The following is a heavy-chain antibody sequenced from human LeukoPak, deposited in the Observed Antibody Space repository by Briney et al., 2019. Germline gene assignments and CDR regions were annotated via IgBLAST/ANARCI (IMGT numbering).Heavy chain of an antibody. V-gene: IGHV3-21*01. D-gene: IGHD6-19*01. CDR3: AGVSQYGRGRYDAIDI. CDR2: ISSGSSYI. Sequence: GGSLRLSCTASGFTFSTYDINWVRQAPGKGLEWVSFISSGSSYIFYAGSLKGRFTISRDNAKNSLHLQMNSLRGEDTAVYYCAGVSQYGRGRYDAIDIWGQGTMVTVSS. CDR1: GFTFSTYD. J-gene: IGHJ3*02.